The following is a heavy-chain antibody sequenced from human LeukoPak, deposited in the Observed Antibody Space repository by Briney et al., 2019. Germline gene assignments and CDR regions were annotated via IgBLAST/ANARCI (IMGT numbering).Heavy chain of an antibody. Sequence: TLRLSCAASGVTFSTYGMHSVGQAPGNEVRGVSGINRDGSSTTYADSVQGRFTISSDNAKNTVYLQMNSLRAEDTAVYYCARDIYIRRDSWYDVRSFDNWGQRTLVTVSS. J-gene: IGHJ4*02. D-gene: IGHD3-3*01. CDR3: ARDIYIRRDSWYDVRSFDN. CDR2: INRDGSST. V-gene: IGHV3-74*01. CDR1: GVTFSTYG.